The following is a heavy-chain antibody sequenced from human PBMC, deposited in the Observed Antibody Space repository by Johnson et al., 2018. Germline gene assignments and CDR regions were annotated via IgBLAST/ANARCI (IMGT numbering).Heavy chain of an antibody. J-gene: IGHJ6*02. CDR2: IYYSGTT. CDR1: GGSINSSNYY. Sequence: QVQLQESGPGLVKPSETLSLTCTVSGGSINSSNYYWGWIRQSPGKGLEWIATIYYSGTTYYNPSLKSPVTQSIETSKNQFSPKLSSVTAADTAIYYCARQQSFYYAMDVWGQGTTVTVSS. CDR3: ARQQSFYYAMDV. V-gene: IGHV4-39*01.